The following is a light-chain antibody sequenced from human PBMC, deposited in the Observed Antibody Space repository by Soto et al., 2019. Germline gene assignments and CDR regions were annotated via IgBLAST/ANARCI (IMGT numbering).Light chain of an antibody. CDR3: QQRSNWPPELT. V-gene: IGKV3-11*01. CDR1: ESVTTY. CDR2: DAS. Sequence: DIVLTQSPATLSLSPGNTVTLSCRANESVTTYLAWYQQKPGQAPRLLIYDASNRATGVPARFSATGSGTDFTLTISSLEPEDFAVYYCQQRSNWPPELTFGGGTKVDIK. J-gene: IGKJ4*01.